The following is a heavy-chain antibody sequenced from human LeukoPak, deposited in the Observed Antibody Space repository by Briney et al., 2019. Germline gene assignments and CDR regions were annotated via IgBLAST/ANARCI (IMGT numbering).Heavy chain of an antibody. Sequence: PGGSLRLSCAASGFTFSSYAMSWVRQAPGKGLEWVSATSGSGGSTYYADSVKGRFTISRDNAKNSLYLQMNSLRAEDTAVYYCARAGYYDSSNFDYWGQGTLVTVSS. CDR1: GFTFSSYA. J-gene: IGHJ4*02. CDR3: ARAGYYDSSNFDY. CDR2: TSGSGGST. V-gene: IGHV3-23*01. D-gene: IGHD3-22*01.